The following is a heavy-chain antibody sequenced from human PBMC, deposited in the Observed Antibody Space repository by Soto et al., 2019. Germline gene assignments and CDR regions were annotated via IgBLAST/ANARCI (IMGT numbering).Heavy chain of an antibody. CDR3: ARAKMMPRARGYSYGWIEY. CDR1: GFTFSSYS. V-gene: IGHV3-21*01. Sequence: GGSLRLSCAASGFTFSSYSMNWVRQAPGKGLEWVSSISSSSSYIYYADSVKGRFTISRDNAKNSMYLQMNSLRAEDTAVYYCARAKMMPRARGYSYGWIEYWGQGT. CDR2: ISSSSSYI. D-gene: IGHD5-18*01. J-gene: IGHJ4*02.